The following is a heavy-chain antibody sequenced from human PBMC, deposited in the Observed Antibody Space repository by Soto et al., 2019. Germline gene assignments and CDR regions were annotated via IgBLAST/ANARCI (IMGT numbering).Heavy chain of an antibody. CDR2: ISSAGRT. CDR1: GFTFSNYA. V-gene: IGHV3-23*01. Sequence: EVQLLGSGGGLVQPGGSLRLSCVASGFTFSNYAMSWVRQAPGKGLEWVSAISSAGRTYYADSVKGRFTISRDNSKNTLYLQMNSLRAEDTAVHYCAKAESSYASGWYAYWGQGTLVTVSS. J-gene: IGHJ4*02. CDR3: AKAESSYASGWYAY. D-gene: IGHD6-19*01.